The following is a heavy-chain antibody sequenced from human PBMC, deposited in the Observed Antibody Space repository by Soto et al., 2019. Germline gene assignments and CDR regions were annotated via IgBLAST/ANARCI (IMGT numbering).Heavy chain of an antibody. CDR2: VSGSGRST. CDR1: GFTFSTYA. V-gene: IGHV3-23*01. D-gene: IGHD1-26*01. Sequence: EVQLLESGGGLIQPGGSLRLSCAASGFTFSTYAMDWVRQAPGKGLEWVSSVSGSGRSTYYADAVKGRFTISRDNSKNTLYLQMNSLKTEDTAVYYCAKGQYSGSDYYYGMDVWGQGTTVTVSS. J-gene: IGHJ6*02. CDR3: AKGQYSGSDYYYGMDV.